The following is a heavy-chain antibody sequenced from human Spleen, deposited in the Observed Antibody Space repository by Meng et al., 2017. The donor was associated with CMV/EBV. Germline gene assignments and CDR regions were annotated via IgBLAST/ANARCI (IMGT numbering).Heavy chain of an antibody. J-gene: IGHJ6*02. CDR3: AVSTFFSMDV. Sequence: SETLSLTCTVSGGSISSSSYYWGWIRQPPGKGLEWIGSIYYSGSTYYNPSLKSRVTISVDTSKNQFSLKLSSVTAADTAVYYCAVSTFFSMDVWGQGTTVTVSS. D-gene: IGHD3-3*02. V-gene: IGHV4-39*07. CDR2: IYYSGST. CDR1: GGSISSSSYY.